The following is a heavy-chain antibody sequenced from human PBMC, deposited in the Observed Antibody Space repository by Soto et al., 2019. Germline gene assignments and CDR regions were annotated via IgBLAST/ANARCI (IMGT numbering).Heavy chain of an antibody. Sequence: SEXRSLTCTVSGGSIISYYCSWIGQPPGKGLEWIGYIYYSGSTNYNPSLKSRVTISVDTSKNQFSLKLSSVTAADTAVYYCARGGIQLWSQLWFDPWGQRTLVTVSS. CDR3: ARGGIQLWSQLWFDP. V-gene: IGHV4-59*01. CDR1: GGSIISYY. CDR2: IYYSGST. J-gene: IGHJ5*02. D-gene: IGHD5-18*01.